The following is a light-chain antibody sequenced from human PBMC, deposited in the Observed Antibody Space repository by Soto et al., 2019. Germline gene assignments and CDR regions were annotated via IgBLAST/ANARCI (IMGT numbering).Light chain of an antibody. V-gene: IGKV1-8*01. CDR2: AAS. CDR3: QQYYSYPPT. Sequence: AIRMTQSPSPPSASTGARATLTCGASQGISSYLAWYQQKPGKAPKLLIYAASTLQSGVPSRFSGSGSGTDFTLTISCLQSEDFATYYCQQYYSYPPTFGQGTKVDIK. CDR1: QGISSY. J-gene: IGKJ1*01.